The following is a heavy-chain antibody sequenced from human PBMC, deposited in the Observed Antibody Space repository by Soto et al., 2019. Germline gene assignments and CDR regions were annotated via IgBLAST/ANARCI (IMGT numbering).Heavy chain of an antibody. Sequence: SETLSLTCTVSGGSISSGDYYWSWIRQPPGKGLEWIGYIYYSGSTYYNPSLKSRVTISVDTSKNQFSLKLSSVTAADTAVYYCASAPMYYYDSSGFDYWGQGSLVTVAS. D-gene: IGHD3-22*01. V-gene: IGHV4-30-4*01. CDR2: IYYSGST. CDR3: ASAPMYYYDSSGFDY. CDR1: GGSISSGDYY. J-gene: IGHJ4*02.